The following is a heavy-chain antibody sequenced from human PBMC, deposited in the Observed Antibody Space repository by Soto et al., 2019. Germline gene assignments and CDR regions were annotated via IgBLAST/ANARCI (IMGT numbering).Heavy chain of an antibody. V-gene: IGHV4-59*01. D-gene: IGHD2-21*02. CDR3: ARDLWGYCGADCYPLDV. CDR2: MYNTGST. Sequence: SETMSLTCTVAGGSISSYYWSWIRQPPGKGLEWIGYMYNTGSTIYNPSLKSRVTISVDTSKNQFSLKLNSVTAADTAVYYCARDLWGYCGADCYPLDVWGQGTTVTVSS. J-gene: IGHJ6*02. CDR1: GGSISSYY.